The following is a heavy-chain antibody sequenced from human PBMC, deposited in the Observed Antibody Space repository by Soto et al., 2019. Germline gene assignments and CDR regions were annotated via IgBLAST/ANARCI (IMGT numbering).Heavy chain of an antibody. Sequence: EVQLVESGGGLVKPGGSLRLSCAASGFTFSSYSMNWVRQAPGKGLEWVSSISSRSSYIYYADSVKGRFTISRDNAKNPLYLQMNSLRAEDTAVYYCARDPAYYVWGSYRSEDFYFDYWGQGTLVTVSS. CDR1: GFTFSSYS. V-gene: IGHV3-21*01. D-gene: IGHD3-16*02. CDR2: ISSRSSYI. J-gene: IGHJ4*02. CDR3: ARDPAYYVWGSYRSEDFYFDY.